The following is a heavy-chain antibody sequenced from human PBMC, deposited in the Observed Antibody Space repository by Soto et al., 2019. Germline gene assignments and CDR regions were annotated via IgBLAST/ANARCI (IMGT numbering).Heavy chain of an antibody. J-gene: IGHJ6*02. D-gene: IGHD1-26*01. V-gene: IGHV3-33*01. CDR2: LVFDGGGR. CDR3: AREPVGPDYAMDV. CDR1: GFDFSSYG. Sequence: QMQLVESGGGGVQPGTSLRLSCAASGFDFSSYGMHWVRQTPGKGLEWVAVLVFDGGGRYYADSVKGRFTISRDNSKKMLYLQMDSLRAEDTALYYCAREPVGPDYAMDVWGQGTTVTVSS.